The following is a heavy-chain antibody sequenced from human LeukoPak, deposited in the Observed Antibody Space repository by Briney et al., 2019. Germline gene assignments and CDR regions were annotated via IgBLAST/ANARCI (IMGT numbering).Heavy chain of an antibody. Sequence: GGALRLSCTASGCSFRTYIMAWVRQVPGKGLEWISAISGDAITTYYAVPVKGRFTISRDNFRNTLSLQMYSLRADDSAVYYCAKDASPYSNYAVRWFDSWGQGTLVTVSS. CDR2: ISGDAITT. D-gene: IGHD4/OR15-4a*01. CDR1: GCSFRTYI. V-gene: IGHV3-23*01. CDR3: AKDASPYSNYAVRWFDS. J-gene: IGHJ5*01.